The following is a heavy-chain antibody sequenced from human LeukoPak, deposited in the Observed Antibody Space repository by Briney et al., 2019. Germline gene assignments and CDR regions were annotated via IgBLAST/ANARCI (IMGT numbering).Heavy chain of an antibody. V-gene: IGHV4-4*07. J-gene: IGHJ4*02. CDR1: GGAIRSHY. D-gene: IGHD1/OR15-1a*01. Sequence: SETLSLTCTVSGGAIRSHYWNWIRQPAGKGLEWIGRIYSSGYTNDNPFLKSRITMSVDMSKNQFSLRLNSVTAADTTVYYCARGEHSVDSWGQGMLVTVSS. CDR2: IYSSGYT. CDR3: ARGEHSVDS.